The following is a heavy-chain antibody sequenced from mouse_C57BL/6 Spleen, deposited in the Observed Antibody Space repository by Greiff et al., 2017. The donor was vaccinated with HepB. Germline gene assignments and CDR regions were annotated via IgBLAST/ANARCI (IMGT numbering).Heavy chain of an antibody. D-gene: IGHD2-4*01. Sequence: EVKLMESGGGLVKPGGSLKLSCAASGFTFSDYGMHWVRQAPEKGLEWVAYLSSGSSTIYYADTVKGRFTISRDNAKNTLFLQMTSLRSEDTAMYYCARLDYDVRAMDYWGQGTSVTVSS. CDR2: LSSGSSTI. V-gene: IGHV5-17*01. CDR3: ARLDYDVRAMDY. J-gene: IGHJ4*01. CDR1: GFTFSDYG.